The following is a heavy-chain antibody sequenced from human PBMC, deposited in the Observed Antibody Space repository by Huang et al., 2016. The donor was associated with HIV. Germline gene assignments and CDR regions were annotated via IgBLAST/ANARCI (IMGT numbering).Heavy chain of an antibody. CDR3: ARLIGSPSFYYGLDV. D-gene: IGHD3-10*01. J-gene: IGHJ6*02. V-gene: IGHV5-51*01. CDR1: GYRFRSNW. CDR2: IYPGESDT. Sequence: EVQLVQSGAEVKKPGESLKISCKGSGYRFRSNWIGWVRQMPGKGLEWMVSIYPGESDTRYSPSFQGQVTISADKSINTAYLQWSSLKASDTAMYYCARLIGSPSFYYGLDVWGQGTTVTVSS.